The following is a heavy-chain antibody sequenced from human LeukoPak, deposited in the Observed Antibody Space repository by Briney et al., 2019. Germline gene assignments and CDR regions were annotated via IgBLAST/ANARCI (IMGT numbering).Heavy chain of an antibody. V-gene: IGHV4-39*01. J-gene: IGHJ5*02. D-gene: IGHD1-7*01. CDR2: ISYSGST. Sequence: SETLSLTCTVSGGSISGSSHYWGWIRQPPGKGLEWIGNISYSGSTYYNPSLKSRVTISVDTSKNQFSLKLNSVTAADTAVYYCARRNLYNWNYGNWFDPWGQGTLVTVSS. CDR3: ARRNLYNWNYGNWFDP. CDR1: GGSISGSSHY.